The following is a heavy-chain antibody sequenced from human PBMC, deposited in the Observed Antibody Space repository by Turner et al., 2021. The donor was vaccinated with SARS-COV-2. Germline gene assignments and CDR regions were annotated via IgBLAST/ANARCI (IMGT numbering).Heavy chain of an antibody. J-gene: IGHJ3*02. CDR1: GFTFSTYA. D-gene: IGHD1-26*01. V-gene: IGHV3-30-3*01. CDR2: ISYDGSNK. CDR3: ARAGWDLLPFDAFDI. Sequence: QVQLVESGGGVVQAGRSLRLSCAASGFTFSTYAMHWVRQAPGKGLEWVAVISYDGSNKYYADSVKGRFTISRDNSKNTLYLQMNSLRAEDTAVYYCARAGWDLLPFDAFDIWGQGTMVTISS.